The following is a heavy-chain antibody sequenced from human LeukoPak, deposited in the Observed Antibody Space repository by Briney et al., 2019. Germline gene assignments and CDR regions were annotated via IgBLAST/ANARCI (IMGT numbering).Heavy chain of an antibody. CDR3: TRDIVATIPTHYYYYGMDL. V-gene: IGHV3-74*03. J-gene: IGHJ6*02. D-gene: IGHD5-12*01. CDR2: VNSDGTST. Sequence: GGSLRLSCAASGFTLRSYWMHWVRRAPGKGLVWVSRVNSDGTSTTYADSVRGRFTSSRDNAKNTLYLQMNSLRVEDTAVYYCTRDIVATIPTHYYYYGMDLWGQGTTVTVSS. CDR1: GFTLRSYW.